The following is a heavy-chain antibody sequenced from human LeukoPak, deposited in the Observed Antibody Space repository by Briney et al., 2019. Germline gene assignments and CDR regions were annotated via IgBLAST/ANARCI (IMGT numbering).Heavy chain of an antibody. CDR1: GGSISSGSYY. J-gene: IGHJ5*02. Sequence: SQTLSLTCTVSGGSISSGSYYWSWIRQPAGKGMEWIGRIYTSGSTNYNPSLKSRVTIPVDTSKNQFSLKLSSVTAADTAVYYCAREDSGWFAWFDPWGQGTLVTVSS. V-gene: IGHV4-61*02. CDR2: IYTSGST. D-gene: IGHD6-19*01. CDR3: AREDSGWFAWFDP.